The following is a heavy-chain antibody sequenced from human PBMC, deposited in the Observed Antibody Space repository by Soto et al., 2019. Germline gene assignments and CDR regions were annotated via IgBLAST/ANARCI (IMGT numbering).Heavy chain of an antibody. CDR2: SYHSGST. J-gene: IGHJ6*02. CDR1: GGSISSSNW. V-gene: IGHV4-4*02. CDR3: ARVSGSYYYGMDV. Sequence: QVQLQESGPGLVKPSGTLSLTCAVSGGSISSSNWWSWVRQPPGKGLEWIGESYHSGSTKYNPSLKSRATTSVDKSENQFALKLSSVTAADTAVYYCARVSGSYYYGMDVWGQGTTVTVSS.